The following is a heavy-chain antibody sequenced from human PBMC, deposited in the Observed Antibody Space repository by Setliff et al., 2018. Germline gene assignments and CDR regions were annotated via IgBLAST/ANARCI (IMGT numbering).Heavy chain of an antibody. Sequence: PSETLSLTCTVSGGSISGHYWSWIRQPPGKGLEWIGYIYDTGSTNSDPSLKSRVTMSVDTSKNQVSLKMTSVTAADTAVYYCARHGPTRTDSWFDSFDVWGQGTKVTVSS. CDR2: IYDTGST. V-gene: IGHV4-59*08. CDR1: GGSISGHY. CDR3: ARHGPTRTDSWFDSFDV. D-gene: IGHD3-10*01. J-gene: IGHJ3*01.